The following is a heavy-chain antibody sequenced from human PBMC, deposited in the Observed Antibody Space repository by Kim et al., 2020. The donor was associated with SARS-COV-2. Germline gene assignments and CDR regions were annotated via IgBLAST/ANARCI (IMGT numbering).Heavy chain of an antibody. CDR1: GYTFITNG. CDR3: ARDRNHGLDH. J-gene: IGHJ4*02. Sequence: ASVKVSCKASGYTFITNGISWVRQAPGQALEWMGWIDPYSYGTNYIQKFQGRVTMTTDTSTSTAYTELGRLIFDDTAVYYCARDRNHGLDHWGQGNPPTV. CDR2: IDPYSYGT. D-gene: IGHD1-1*01. V-gene: IGHV1-18*01.